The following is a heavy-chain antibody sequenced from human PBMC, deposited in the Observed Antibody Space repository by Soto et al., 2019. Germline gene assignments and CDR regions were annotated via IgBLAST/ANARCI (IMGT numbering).Heavy chain of an antibody. D-gene: IGHD6-19*01. V-gene: IGHV1-3*01. Sequence: QVQLVQSGVEVKKPGASVKVSCKASGYTFTSYAMHWVRQAPGQRLEWMGWINAGNGNTKYSQKFQGRVTITRDTSASTAYMELSSLRSEDTAVYYCARDWDRAVAGNDAFDIWGQGTMVTVSS. CDR3: ARDWDRAVAGNDAFDI. CDR1: GYTFTSYA. J-gene: IGHJ3*02. CDR2: INAGNGNT.